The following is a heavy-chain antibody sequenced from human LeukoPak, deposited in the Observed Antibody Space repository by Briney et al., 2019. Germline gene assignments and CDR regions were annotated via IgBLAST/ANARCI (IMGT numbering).Heavy chain of an antibody. CDR1: GYSFTCYW. CDR3: ARHYYYDSSGYYLAYVDY. D-gene: IGHD3-22*01. Sequence: GESLKISCKGSGYSFTCYWIGWVRQLPGKGLEWMGIIYPGDSESRYSPSFQGQVTISDDKSIRTAYLQWSSLKASDSAMYYCARHYYYDSSGYYLAYVDYWGQGTLVTVSS. J-gene: IGHJ4*02. CDR2: IYPGDSES. V-gene: IGHV5-51*01.